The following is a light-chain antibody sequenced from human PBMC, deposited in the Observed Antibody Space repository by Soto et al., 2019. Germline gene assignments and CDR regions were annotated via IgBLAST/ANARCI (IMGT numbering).Light chain of an antibody. Sequence: SALTQPASVSGSPGQSITLSCAGTSSDVGGYNYVSWYQQHPGTAPKLMIYDVSNRPSGVSNRFSGSKSGNTASLTISGLQAEDEADYYCSSYTSSSTLFFGGGTKLTVL. CDR3: SSYTSSSTLF. CDR2: DVS. CDR1: SSDVGGYNY. V-gene: IGLV2-14*01. J-gene: IGLJ2*01.